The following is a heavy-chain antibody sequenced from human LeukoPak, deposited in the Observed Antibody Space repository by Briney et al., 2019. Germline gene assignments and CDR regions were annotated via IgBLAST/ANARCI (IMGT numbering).Heavy chain of an antibody. V-gene: IGHV1-2*06. CDR3: ARSLVGATPFDY. CDR2: INPNSGGT. D-gene: IGHD1-26*01. CDR1: GYTFTGYY. J-gene: IGHJ4*02. Sequence: GASVKVSCKASGYTFTGYYMHWVRQAPGQGLEWMGRINPNSGGTNYAQKFQGRVTMTRDTSISTAYMELSRLRSDDTAVYYCARSLVGATPFDYWGQGTLVTVSS.